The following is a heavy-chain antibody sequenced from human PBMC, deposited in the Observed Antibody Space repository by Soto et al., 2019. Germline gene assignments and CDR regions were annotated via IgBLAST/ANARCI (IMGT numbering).Heavy chain of an antibody. J-gene: IGHJ4*02. D-gene: IGHD4-17*01. CDR3: TSLYYGH. V-gene: IGHV3-15*01. CDR2: IKSKADGGTT. CDR1: EFTFANAW. Sequence: XGCLRPSVATYEFTFANAWNSWVRQAPGKGLEWVGRIKSKADGGTTDYAAPVKGRFTISRDESQNTLYLQMNSLKTEDTAVYYCTSLYYGHWGQGTLVTSPQ.